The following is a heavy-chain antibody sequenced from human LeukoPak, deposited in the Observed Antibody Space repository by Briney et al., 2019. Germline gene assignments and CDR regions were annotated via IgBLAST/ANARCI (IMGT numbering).Heavy chain of an antibody. CDR1: GFTFSSYG. V-gene: IGHV3-23*01. CDR2: ISGSGGTT. D-gene: IGHD6-19*01. Sequence: GGSLRLSCAASGFTFSSYGMSWVRQAPGKGLEWVSAISGSGGTTYYADSVKGRFTISRDNSMNTLYLQMNSLRAEDTALYYCARAAAETGAFRDNWFDPWGQGTLVTVSS. CDR3: ARAAAETGAFRDNWFDP. J-gene: IGHJ5*02.